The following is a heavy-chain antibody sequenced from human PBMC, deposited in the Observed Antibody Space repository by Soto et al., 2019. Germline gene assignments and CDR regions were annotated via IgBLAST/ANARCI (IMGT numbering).Heavy chain of an antibody. CDR2: IKSKTDGGTT. CDR1: GFTFSNAW. D-gene: IGHD4-17*01. CDR3: TTSTVTTLNYYFDY. Sequence: VGSLRLSCAASGFTFSNAWMSWVRQAPGKGLEWVGRIKSKTDGGTTDYAAPVKGRFTISRDDSKNTLYLQMNSLKTEDTAVYYCTTSTVTTLNYYFDYWGQGTLVTVSS. J-gene: IGHJ4*02. V-gene: IGHV3-15*01.